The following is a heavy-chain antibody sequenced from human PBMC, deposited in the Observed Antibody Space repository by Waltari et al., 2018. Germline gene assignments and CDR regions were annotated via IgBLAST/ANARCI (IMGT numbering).Heavy chain of an antibody. CDR3: ARGPPVGAGFNPDLDV. CDR2: INPNSGGA. CDR1: GYTFIDHY. V-gene: IGHV1-2*02. J-gene: IGHJ4*02. D-gene: IGHD1-26*01. Sequence: QVQLVQSGAEMKKPGASMRVSCNASGYTFIDHYVHWVRQSRGQGLEWMGWINPNSGGANFARRFQGRISMARDVSTNLAYMELRRLTSSDTAIYYCARGPPVGAGFNPDLDVWGQGTLVTVSS.